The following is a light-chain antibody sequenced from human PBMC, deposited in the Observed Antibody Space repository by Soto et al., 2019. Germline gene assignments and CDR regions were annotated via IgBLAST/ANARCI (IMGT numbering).Light chain of an antibody. Sequence: QSVLTQPPSASGTPGQRVTISCSGSSSNIGSAAVNWYQRFPGTAPKLLIYSNNERPSGVPARFAGSKSGTSASLAISGLQSEDEADYYCAACDDSLNGVVFGGGTKLTVL. J-gene: IGLJ2*01. CDR1: SSNIGSAA. CDR3: AACDDSLNGVV. CDR2: SNN. V-gene: IGLV1-44*01.